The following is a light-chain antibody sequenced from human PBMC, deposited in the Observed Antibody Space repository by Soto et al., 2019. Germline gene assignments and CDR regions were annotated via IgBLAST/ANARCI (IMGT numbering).Light chain of an antibody. CDR1: SSDVGGYNY. CDR2: DVT. J-gene: IGLJ2*01. V-gene: IGLV2-14*03. CDR3: ISYTGSNTLV. Sequence: QSALTQPASLSGSPGQSITISCTGISSDVGGYNYVSWYQQHPGKAPKLIIYDVTNRPSGVSNRFSGSKSGNTASLTISGLQAEDEADYYCISYTGSNTLVFGGGTKLTVL.